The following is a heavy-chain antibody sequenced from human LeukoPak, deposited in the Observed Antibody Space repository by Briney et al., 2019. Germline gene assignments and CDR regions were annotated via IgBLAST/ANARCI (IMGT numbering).Heavy chain of an antibody. V-gene: IGHV3-64D*09. CDR2: ININGDST. J-gene: IGHJ4*02. CDR3: VKTSGSPKGYFDY. Sequence: PGGSLRLSCVASGFTFSSYAMYWVRQAPGKGLEYVSGININGDSTFYADSVKGRFTISRDNSKNTLYLQMSSLRAEDTALYYCVKTSGSPKGYFDYWGQGTLVTVST. D-gene: IGHD1-26*01. CDR1: GFTFSSYA.